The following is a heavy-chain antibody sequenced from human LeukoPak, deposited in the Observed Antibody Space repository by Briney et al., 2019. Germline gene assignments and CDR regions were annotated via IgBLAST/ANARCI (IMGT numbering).Heavy chain of an antibody. CDR3: ARSRGLDSSGYYYPYFDY. Sequence: ASVKVSCKASGCTFTSYGISWVRQAPGQGLEWMGWISAYNGNTNYAQKLQGRVTMTTDTSTSTAYMELRSLRSDDTAVYYCARSRGLDSSGYYYPYFDYWGQGTLVTVSS. D-gene: IGHD3-22*01. CDR1: GCTFTSYG. J-gene: IGHJ4*02. V-gene: IGHV1-18*01. CDR2: ISAYNGNT.